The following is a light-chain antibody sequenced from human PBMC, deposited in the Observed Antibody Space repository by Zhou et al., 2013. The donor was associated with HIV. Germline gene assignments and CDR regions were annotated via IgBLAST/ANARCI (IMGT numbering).Light chain of an antibody. Sequence: DIQMTQSPSSLSASVGDRVTITCRANESISNYLNWFQQKPGKAPKVLIYAAFTLQSGIPSRFSGSGSGTDFTLTISSLQPEDFATYYCQQSYSTPITFGQGTRLEIK. V-gene: IGKV1-39*01. CDR3: QQSYSTPIT. CDR2: AAF. CDR1: ESISNY. J-gene: IGKJ5*01.